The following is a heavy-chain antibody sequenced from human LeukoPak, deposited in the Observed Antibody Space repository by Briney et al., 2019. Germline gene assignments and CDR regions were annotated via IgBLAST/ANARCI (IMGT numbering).Heavy chain of an antibody. Sequence: GGSLRLSCAASGFAFSSYWMSWVRQAPGKGLEWVANIKRDGSDTSYVDSVKGRFTISRDNAKNTLYLQMNSLRAEDTAVYYCARDKEERYYYDSSGYYHYWGQGTLVTVSS. D-gene: IGHD3-22*01. V-gene: IGHV3-7*01. J-gene: IGHJ4*02. CDR1: GFAFSSYW. CDR3: ARDKEERYYYDSSGYYHY. CDR2: IKRDGSDT.